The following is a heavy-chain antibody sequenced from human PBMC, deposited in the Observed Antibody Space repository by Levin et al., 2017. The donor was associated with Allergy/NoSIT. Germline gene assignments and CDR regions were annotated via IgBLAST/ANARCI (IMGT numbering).Heavy chain of an antibody. D-gene: IGHD3-16*02. J-gene: IGHJ4*02. CDR2: IHDNGRT. CDR3: ARSIRGGNPDYVWGAFRLPDY. V-gene: IGHV4-59*01. Sequence: SETLSLTCTVSGGSMSRYYWSWIRQPPGMPLEWIGHIHDNGRTNYNPSLKSRVAMSVDTSKNQFSLKMSSLTAADTAVYYCARSIRGGNPDYVWGAFRLPDYWGQGTLITVSS. CDR1: GGSMSRYY.